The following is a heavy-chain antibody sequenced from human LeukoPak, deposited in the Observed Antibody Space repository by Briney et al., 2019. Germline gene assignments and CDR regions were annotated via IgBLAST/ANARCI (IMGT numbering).Heavy chain of an antibody. Sequence: ASVKVSCKASGYTFTNYGVSWVRQAPGQGLEWMGWISAYNGDTKYAQKLQGRVTMTTDTSTSTAYMELRSLRSDDTAVYYCARDGHTFGGVKTRFDFWGQGTLLTVSS. CDR1: GYTFTNYG. D-gene: IGHD3-16*01. CDR2: ISAYNGDT. CDR3: ARDGHTFGGVKTRFDF. V-gene: IGHV1-18*01. J-gene: IGHJ4*02.